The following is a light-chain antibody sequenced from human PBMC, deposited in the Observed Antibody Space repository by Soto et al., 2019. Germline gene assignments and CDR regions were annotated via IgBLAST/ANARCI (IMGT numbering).Light chain of an antibody. J-gene: IGKJ5*01. CDR2: AAS. CDR3: QQYDSSPIT. CDR1: QSVSRN. V-gene: IGKV3-20*01. Sequence: EIVLTQSPGTLSLSPGERATLSCLASQSVSRNLAWFQHKPGQAPRLLIYAASTRATGIAARFSGSGSGTDFTLTISRLEPEDFAVYYCQQYDSSPITFGQGTRLEIK.